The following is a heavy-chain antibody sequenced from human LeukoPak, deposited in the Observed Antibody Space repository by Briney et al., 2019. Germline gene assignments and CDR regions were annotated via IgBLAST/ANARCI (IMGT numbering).Heavy chain of an antibody. CDR2: ISGSGGST. CDR3: AKDVAAISYYFDY. J-gene: IGHJ4*02. V-gene: IGHV3-23*01. D-gene: IGHD2-21*02. Sequence: PGGSLRLSCAASGFTFSSYAMSWVRQAPGKGLEWVSAISGSGGSTYYADSVKSRFTISRDNSKNTLYLQMNSLRAEDTAVYYCAKDVAAISYYFDYWGQGTLVTVSS. CDR1: GFTFSSYA.